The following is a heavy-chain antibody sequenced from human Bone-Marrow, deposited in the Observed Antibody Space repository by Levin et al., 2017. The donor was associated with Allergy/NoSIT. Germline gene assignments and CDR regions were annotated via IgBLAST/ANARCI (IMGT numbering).Heavy chain of an antibody. Sequence: ASVKVSCKASGNTFTNYDINWVRQASGQGLEWVGWVNVKSGATGCAQKFLGRVTMTRNTSMNTAYMELSALRSEDTAVYFCARSLGLRFWAFLSVWGQGTTVTVSS. V-gene: IGHV1-8*01. CDR3: ARSLGLRFWAFLSV. CDR2: VNVKSGAT. J-gene: IGHJ6*02. CDR1: GNTFTNYD. D-gene: IGHD3-3*01.